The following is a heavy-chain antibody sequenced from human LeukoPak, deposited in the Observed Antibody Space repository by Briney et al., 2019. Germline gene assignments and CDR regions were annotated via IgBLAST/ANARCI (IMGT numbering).Heavy chain of an antibody. CDR3: ASTPETYGSGSYYKL. Sequence: SETLSLTCTVSGYSISSGYYWGWIRQPPGKGLEWIGCIYHSGSTYYNPSLKSRVTISVDTSKNQFSLKLSSVTAADTAVYYCASTPETYGSGSYYKLWGQGTLVTVSS. D-gene: IGHD3-10*01. J-gene: IGHJ4*02. V-gene: IGHV4-38-2*02. CDR1: GYSISSGYY. CDR2: IYHSGST.